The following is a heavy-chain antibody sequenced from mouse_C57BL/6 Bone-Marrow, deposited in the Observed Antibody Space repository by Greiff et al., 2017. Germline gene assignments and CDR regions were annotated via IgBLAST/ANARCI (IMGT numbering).Heavy chain of an antibody. CDR3: ARPHYYGRRAWFAY. V-gene: IGHV1-54*01. D-gene: IGHD1-1*01. CDR1: GYAFTNYL. J-gene: IGHJ3*01. CDR2: INPGSGGT. Sequence: QVQLQQSGAELVRPGTSVKVSCKASGYAFTNYLIEWVKQRPGQGLEWIGVINPGSGGTNYNEKFKGKATLTADKSSSTAYMQLSSLTSEDSAVYFCARPHYYGRRAWFAYWGQGTLVTVSA.